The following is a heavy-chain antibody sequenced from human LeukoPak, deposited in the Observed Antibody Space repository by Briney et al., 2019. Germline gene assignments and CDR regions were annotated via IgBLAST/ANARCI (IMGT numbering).Heavy chain of an antibody. V-gene: IGHV4-30-2*01. CDR1: GGSISSGGYY. Sequence: SQTLSLTCTVSGGSISSGGYYWSWLRQPPGKGLEWIGYIYHSGSTYYNPSLKSRVTISVDRSKNQFSLKLSSVTAADTAVYYCARGETYYYDSSGHEDYWGQGTLVTVSS. D-gene: IGHD3-22*01. CDR2: IYHSGST. J-gene: IGHJ4*02. CDR3: ARGETYYYDSSGHEDY.